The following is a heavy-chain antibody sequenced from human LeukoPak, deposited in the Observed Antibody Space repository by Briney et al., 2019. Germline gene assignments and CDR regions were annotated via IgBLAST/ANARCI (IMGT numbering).Heavy chain of an antibody. CDR1: GYTFTSYA. V-gene: IGHV7-4-1*02. J-gene: IGHJ3*02. D-gene: IGHD6-19*01. Sequence: ASVKVSCKASGYTFTSYAMNWVRQAPGQGLEWMGWINTNTGNPTYAQGFTGRFVFSLDTSVSTAYLQISSLKAEDTAVYYCARLIAVAGTENIDDAFDIWGQGTMVTVSS. CDR3: ARLIAVAGTENIDDAFDI. CDR2: INTNTGNP.